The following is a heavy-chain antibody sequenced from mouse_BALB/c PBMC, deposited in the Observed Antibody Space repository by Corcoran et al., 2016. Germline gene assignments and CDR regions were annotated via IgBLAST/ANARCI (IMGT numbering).Heavy chain of an antibody. Sequence: QIQLVQSGPELKKPGETVKISCKASGYTFTNYGMNWVKQAPGKGLKWMGWINTYTGEPTYADDFKGRFAFSLETSASTADLQINNLKNEDTATYFCAIRDGELGHDYGGQGTTPTVSS. CDR2: INTYTGEP. J-gene: IGHJ2*01. CDR1: GYTFTNYG. V-gene: IGHV9-3-1*01. CDR3: AIRDGELGHDY.